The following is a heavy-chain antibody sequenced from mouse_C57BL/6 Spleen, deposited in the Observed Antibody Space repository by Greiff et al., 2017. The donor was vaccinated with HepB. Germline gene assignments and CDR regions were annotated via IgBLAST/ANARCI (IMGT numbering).Heavy chain of an antibody. V-gene: IGHV2-5*01. CDR2: IWRGGST. CDR1: GFSLTSYG. Sequence: QVQLKESGPGLVQPSQSLSITCTVSGFSLTSYGVHWVRQSPGKGLEWLGVIWRGGSTDYNAAFMSRLSITKDNSKSQVFFKMNSLQADDTTIYYCAKRGTTVVANWYFDVWGTGTTVTVSS. J-gene: IGHJ1*03. CDR3: AKRGTTVVANWYFDV. D-gene: IGHD1-1*01.